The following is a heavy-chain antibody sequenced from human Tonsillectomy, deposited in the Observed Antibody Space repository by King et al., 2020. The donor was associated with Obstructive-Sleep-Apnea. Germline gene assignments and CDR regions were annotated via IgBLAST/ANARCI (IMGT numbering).Heavy chain of an antibody. Sequence: VQLQQWGAGLLKPSETLSLTCAVYGGSFSDYYWSWIRQPPGKGLEWIGEINHMVNTNYNPSLKSRVTISVDTSKTQFSLKLSSVTAADTAMYYCAKGSSSWYPDYFDYWGQGTLVTVSS. CDR1: GGSFSDYY. D-gene: IGHD6-13*01. CDR2: INHMVNT. V-gene: IGHV4-34*01. CDR3: AKGSSSWYPDYFDY. J-gene: IGHJ4*02.